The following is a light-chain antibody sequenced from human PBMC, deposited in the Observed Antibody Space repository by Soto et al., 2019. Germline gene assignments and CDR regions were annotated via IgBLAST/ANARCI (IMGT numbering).Light chain of an antibody. J-gene: IGKJ5*01. CDR1: QSLLSKSDNLNY. CDR2: WAS. Sequence: DIVMTQSPDSLSVSLGERATINCKSSQSLLSKSDNLNYLAWFQLRPGQPPKALIYWASTRESGVPDRFGGSGSGTDFTLTISSLRAEDVAIYYCQQYYGGPITFGQGTRLEIK. CDR3: QQYYGGPIT. V-gene: IGKV4-1*01.